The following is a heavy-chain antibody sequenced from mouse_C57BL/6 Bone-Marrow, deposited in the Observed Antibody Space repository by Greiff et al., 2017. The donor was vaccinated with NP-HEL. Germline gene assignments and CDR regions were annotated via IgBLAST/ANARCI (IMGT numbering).Heavy chain of an antibody. CDR2: IDPEDGET. J-gene: IGHJ3*01. CDR3: ARGTTVVAPGGFAD. Sequence: VQLQQSGAELVKPGASVKLSCTASGFTIKDYYVHWVKQRTEQGLEWIGRIDPEDGETKYAPNFQGKATLTADTSSNTAYLQHSSVTSEETAVYDCARGTTVVAPGGFADWGKGTMVTVSA. CDR1: GFTIKDYY. V-gene: IGHV14-2*01. D-gene: IGHD1-1*01.